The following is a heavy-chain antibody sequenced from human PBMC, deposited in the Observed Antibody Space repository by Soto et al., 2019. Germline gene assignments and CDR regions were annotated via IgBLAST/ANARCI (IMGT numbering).Heavy chain of an antibody. CDR2: IYYSGST. CDR1: GGSISSGDYY. J-gene: IGHJ4*02. Sequence: QVQLQESGPGLVKPSQTLSLTCTVSGGSISSGDYYWSWIRQPPGKGLEWIGYIYYSGSTYYNPSLKSXDTXSXATSKNQFSLKLSSVTAADTAVYYCARGPNGDYFDYWGQGTLVTVSS. CDR3: ARGPNGDYFDY. D-gene: IGHD4-17*01. V-gene: IGHV4-30-4*01.